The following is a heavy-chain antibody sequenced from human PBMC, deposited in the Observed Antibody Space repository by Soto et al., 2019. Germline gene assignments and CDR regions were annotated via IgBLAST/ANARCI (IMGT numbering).Heavy chain of an antibody. CDR2: INAGNGNT. D-gene: IGHD6-6*01. V-gene: IGHV1-3*01. Sequence: SVKVSCKASGYTFTSYAMHWVRQAPGQRLEWMGWINAGNGNTKYSQKFQGRVTITADESTSTAYMELSSLRSEDTAVYYCASKPGDMLRQLEYYYYGMDVWGQGTTVTVSS. CDR3: ASKPGDMLRQLEYYYYGMDV. J-gene: IGHJ6*02. CDR1: GYTFTSYA.